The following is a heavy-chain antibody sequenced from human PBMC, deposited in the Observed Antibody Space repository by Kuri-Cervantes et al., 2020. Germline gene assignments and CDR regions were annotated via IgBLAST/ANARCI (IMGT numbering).Heavy chain of an antibody. Sequence: ESLKISCAVYGGSFSGYYWSWIRQPPGKGLEWIGEINHSGSTNYNPSLKSRVTISVDTSKNQFSLKLSSVTDADTAVYYCARGVMQQRNWFDPWGQGTLVTVSS. V-gene: IGHV4-34*01. CDR3: ARGVMQQRNWFDP. J-gene: IGHJ5*02. D-gene: IGHD6-13*01. CDR1: GGSFSGYY. CDR2: INHSGST.